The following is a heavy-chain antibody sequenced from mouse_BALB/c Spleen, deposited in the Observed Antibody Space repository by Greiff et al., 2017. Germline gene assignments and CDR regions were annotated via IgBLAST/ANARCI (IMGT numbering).Heavy chain of an antibody. V-gene: IGHV14-3*02. CDR3: ASYYYGSSYYAMDY. D-gene: IGHD1-1*01. J-gene: IGHJ4*01. CDR2: IDPANGNT. CDR1: GFNIKDTY. Sequence: EVQVVESGAELVKPGASVKLSCTASGFNIKDTYMHWVKQRPEQGLEWIGRIDPANGNTKYDPKFQGKATITADTSSNTAYLQLSSLTSEDTAVYYCASYYYGSSYYAMDYWGQGTSVTVSS.